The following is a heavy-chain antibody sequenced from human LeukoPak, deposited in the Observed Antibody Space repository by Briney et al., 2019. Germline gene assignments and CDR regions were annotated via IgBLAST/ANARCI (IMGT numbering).Heavy chain of an antibody. Sequence: GGSLRLSCAASGFTVSSNYMSWVRQAPGKGLEWVSVIYSGGSTYYADSVKGRFTISRDNSKNTLYLQMNSLRAEDTAVYYCARDPGEIYFDYWGQGTLVTVSS. V-gene: IGHV3-53*01. J-gene: IGHJ4*02. CDR2: IYSGGST. CDR1: GFTVSSNY. CDR3: ARDPGEIYFDY.